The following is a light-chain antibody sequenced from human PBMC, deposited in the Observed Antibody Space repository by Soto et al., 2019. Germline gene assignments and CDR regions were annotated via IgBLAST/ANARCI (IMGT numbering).Light chain of an antibody. J-gene: IGKJ1*01. CDR1: QSVSNTY. V-gene: IGKV3-20*01. CDR3: QLYDSSSWT. CDR2: GAS. Sequence: EIVLTQSPCTLSLSPGDTSTLSCISSQSVSNTYLAWYQQKPGQAPRLLIYGASSRATGFPDRFSGSGSGTDFTLTISRLETEDFAVYYCQLYDSSSWTFGQGTKVDIK.